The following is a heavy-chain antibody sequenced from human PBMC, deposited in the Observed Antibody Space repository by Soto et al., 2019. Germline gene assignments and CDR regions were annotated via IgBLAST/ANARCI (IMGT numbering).Heavy chain of an antibody. CDR3: ARGVRGLYCSGGSCYSPMDV. CDR2: ISAYNGNT. Sequence: ASVKVSCKASGYTFTSYGISWVLQAPGQGLEWMGWISAYNGNTNYAQKLQGRVTMTTDTSTSTAYMELRSLRSDDTAVYYCARGVRGLYCSGGSCYSPMDVWGQGTTVTVSS. V-gene: IGHV1-18*01. D-gene: IGHD2-15*01. J-gene: IGHJ6*02. CDR1: GYTFTSYG.